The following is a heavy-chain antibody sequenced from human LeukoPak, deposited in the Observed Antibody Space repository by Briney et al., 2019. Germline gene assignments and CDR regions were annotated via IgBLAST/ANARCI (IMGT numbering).Heavy chain of an antibody. V-gene: IGHV3-21*01. CDR2: ISSSSSYI. D-gene: IGHD6-19*01. CDR1: GFTFSSYS. CDR3: ARERAGYYNSGWPDY. J-gene: IGHJ4*02. Sequence: KPGGSLRLSCAASGFTFSSYSMNWVRQAPGKGLEWVSSISSSSSYIYYADSVKGRFTISRDNAKNSLYLQMNSLRAEDTAVYYCARERAGYYNSGWPDYWGQGTLVTVSS.